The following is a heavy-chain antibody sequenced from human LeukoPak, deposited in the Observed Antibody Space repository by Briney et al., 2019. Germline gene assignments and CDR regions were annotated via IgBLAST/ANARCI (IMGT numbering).Heavy chain of an antibody. CDR3: ARVVAVAGPKGGFDI. CDR1: GGSISSGGYY. Sequence: SQTLSLTCTVSGGSISSGGYYWSWIRQHPGKGLEWIGYIYYSGSTYYNPSLKSRVTISVDTSKNQFSLKLSSVTAADTAVYYCARVVAVAGPKGGFDIWGQGTMVTASS. D-gene: IGHD6-19*01. J-gene: IGHJ3*02. CDR2: IYYSGST. V-gene: IGHV4-31*03.